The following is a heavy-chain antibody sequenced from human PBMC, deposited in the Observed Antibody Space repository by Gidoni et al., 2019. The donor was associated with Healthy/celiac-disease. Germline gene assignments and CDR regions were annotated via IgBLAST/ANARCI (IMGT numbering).Heavy chain of an antibody. CDR1: GFPFSGYD. CDR3: ARGRGYSSGWARFDY. D-gene: IGHD6-19*01. CDR2: VGTACDT. J-gene: IGHJ4*02. Sequence: EVQLVESGGGLVQPGGSLRLSGAHSGFPFSGYDMHWVRQAKGKGLELVLAVGTACDTYYPGSVKGRFTISRENAKNSLYLQMNSLRAGDTAVYYCARGRGYSSGWARFDYWGQGTLVTVSS. V-gene: IGHV3-13*01.